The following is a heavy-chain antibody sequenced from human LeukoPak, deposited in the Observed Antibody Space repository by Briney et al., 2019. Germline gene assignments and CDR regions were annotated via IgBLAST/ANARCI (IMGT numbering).Heavy chain of an antibody. Sequence: GGSLRLSCAASGFTFSNYGLNWVRQAPGKGLEWVSTISGGGGSTYYADSVKGRFTISRDNSKNTLYLQVNTLRAEDTAAYYCAKGGKWDVTPFDYWGQGTLVTVSS. CDR1: GFTFSNYG. V-gene: IGHV3-23*01. CDR2: ISGGGGST. CDR3: AKGGKWDVTPFDY. J-gene: IGHJ4*02. D-gene: IGHD1-26*01.